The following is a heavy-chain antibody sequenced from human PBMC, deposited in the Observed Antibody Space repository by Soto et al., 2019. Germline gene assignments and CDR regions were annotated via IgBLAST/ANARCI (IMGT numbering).Heavy chain of an antibody. V-gene: IGHV4-39*01. CDR2: IYYSGST. J-gene: IGHJ6*02. CDR3: ARSDPPSSSLPPSYYYNGMDV. D-gene: IGHD3-22*01. CDR1: GVSIRSSSYY. Sequence: QLQLQESGPGLVTPSDTLSLPCTVSGVSIRSSSYYWGWIRQPPGRGLEWIGSIYYSGSTYYNPSRKGRLTVSEDRSEDQFFLELSSVAAADTAVYYWARSDPPSSSLPPSYYYNGMDVWGQGTTVIVSS.